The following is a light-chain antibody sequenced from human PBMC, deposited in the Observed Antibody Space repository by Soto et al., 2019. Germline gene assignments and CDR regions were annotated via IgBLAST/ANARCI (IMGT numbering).Light chain of an antibody. V-gene: IGKV3-11*01. Sequence: EIVLTQSPATLSLSPGERATLSCRASQSVNNYLAWYQQKPGQAPRLVIYDVFNRATVTPARFSGSGSGTDFTLTISSLEPEDFGVDYCQQRRHWPWLTFGGGTRVEIK. CDR1: QSVNNY. J-gene: IGKJ4*01. CDR2: DVF. CDR3: QQRRHWPWLT.